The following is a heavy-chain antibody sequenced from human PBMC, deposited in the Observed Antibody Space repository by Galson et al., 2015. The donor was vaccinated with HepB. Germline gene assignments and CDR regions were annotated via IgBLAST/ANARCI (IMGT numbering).Heavy chain of an antibody. CDR3: ARGQWMNWLDP. CDR1: GDSVSSNSGA. V-gene: IGHV6-1*01. CDR2: TYYKSKWFN. Sequence: CAISGDSVSSNSGAWNWIRQSPSRGLEWLGRTYYKSKWFNDYVVSVKSRITINTDTSKNQFSLQLKYVNPEDTAVYYCARGQWMNWLDPWGRGTLVTVSS. D-gene: IGHD6-19*01. J-gene: IGHJ5*02.